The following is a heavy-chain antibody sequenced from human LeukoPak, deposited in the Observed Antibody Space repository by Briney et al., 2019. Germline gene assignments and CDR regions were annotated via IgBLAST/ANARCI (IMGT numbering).Heavy chain of an antibody. J-gene: IGHJ4*02. Sequence: ASVKVSCKVSGYTFTDYYMHWVQQAPGKGREWMGLVDPEDGETIYAEKFQGRVTIPADPSTDTAYTELTSLRSEARPVYYCAFSGLVSGGWGQGTLVTVSS. CDR3: AFSGLVSGG. V-gene: IGHV1-69-2*01. CDR2: VDPEDGET. CDR1: GYTFTDYY. D-gene: IGHD3/OR15-3a*01.